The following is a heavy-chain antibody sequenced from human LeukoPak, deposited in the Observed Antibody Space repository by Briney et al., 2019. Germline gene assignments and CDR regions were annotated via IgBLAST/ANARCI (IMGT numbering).Heavy chain of an antibody. CDR1: GGSISSSSYY. V-gene: IGHV4-39*01. J-gene: IGHJ5*02. CDR2: IYYSGST. D-gene: IGHD4-17*01. CDR3: ARGRTTVTTETKNWFDP. Sequence: SETLSLTCTVSGGSISSSSYYWCWIRQPPGQGLEWIGSIYYSGSTHYNPSLKSRVTISVDTSKNQFSLKLSSVTAADTAVYYCARGRTTVTTETKNWFDPWGQGTLVTVSS.